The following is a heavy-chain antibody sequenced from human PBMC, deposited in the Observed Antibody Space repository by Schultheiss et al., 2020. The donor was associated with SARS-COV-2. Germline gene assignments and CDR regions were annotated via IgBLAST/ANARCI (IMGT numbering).Heavy chain of an antibody. D-gene: IGHD3-22*01. Sequence: SETLSLTCTVSGGSVSSGSYYWSWIRQPPGKGLEWIGYIYYSGSTYYNPSLKSRVTISVDTSKNQFSLKLSSVTAADTAVYYCARDSGGYYFDYWGQGTLVTVSS. J-gene: IGHJ4*02. CDR1: GGSVSSGSYY. CDR3: ARDSGGYYFDY. CDR2: IYYSGST. V-gene: IGHV4-61*01.